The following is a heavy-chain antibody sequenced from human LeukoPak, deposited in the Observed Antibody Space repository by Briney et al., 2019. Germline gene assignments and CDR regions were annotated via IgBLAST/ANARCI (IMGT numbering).Heavy chain of an antibody. V-gene: IGHV1-69*04. D-gene: IGHD3-10*01. J-gene: IGHJ5*02. CDR2: LIPIYGIG. CDR1: GGTFSSYA. Sequence: SVKVSCKDSGGTFSSYATSWVWLAPGQGTERMGRLIPIYGIGNYAQKFLGRVTITADKSTNTAYLELSSLRSEDTAVYYCARWQYYGSGSYDWFDPWGQGTLVTVSS. CDR3: ARWQYYGSGSYDWFDP.